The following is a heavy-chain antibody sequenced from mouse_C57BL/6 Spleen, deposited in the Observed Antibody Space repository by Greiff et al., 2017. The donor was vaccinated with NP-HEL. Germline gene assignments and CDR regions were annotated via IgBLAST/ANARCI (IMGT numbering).Heavy chain of an antibody. D-gene: IGHD1-1*01. J-gene: IGHJ4*01. CDR1: GYTFTDYY. Sequence: VQLQQSGPELVKPGASVKISCKASGYTFTDYYMNWVKQSHGKSLEWIGDINPNNGGTSYNQKFKGKATLTVDKSSSTAYMELRSLTSEDSAVYYCARSDLTTVVPYAMDYWGQGTSVTVSS. CDR2: INPNNGGT. CDR3: ARSDLTTVVPYAMDY. V-gene: IGHV1-26*01.